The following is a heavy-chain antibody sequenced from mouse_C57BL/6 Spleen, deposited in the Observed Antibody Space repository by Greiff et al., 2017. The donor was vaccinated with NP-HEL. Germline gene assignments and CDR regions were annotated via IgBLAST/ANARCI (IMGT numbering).Heavy chain of an antibody. J-gene: IGHJ1*03. CDR1: GYSITSGYY. CDR2: ISYDGSN. Sequence: EVKVEESGPGLVKPSQSLSLTCSVTGYSITSGYYWNWIRQFPGNKLEWMGYISYDGSNNYNPSLKNRISITRDTSKNQFFLKLNSVTTEDTATYYCARVSLVGYFDVWGTGTTVTVSS. V-gene: IGHV3-6*01. CDR3: ARVSLVGYFDV.